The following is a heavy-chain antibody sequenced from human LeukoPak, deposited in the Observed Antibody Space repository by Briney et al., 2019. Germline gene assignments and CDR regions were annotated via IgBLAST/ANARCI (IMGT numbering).Heavy chain of an antibody. CDR1: GGSITTSVYY. V-gene: IGHV4-39*07. Sequence: SETLSLTCTVSGGSITTSVYYWGWIRQPPGKGLEWIGSVYSSGNAYYNPSLKSRVTISIDTSKKQFSLTLMSVTAADTAAYYCARDDRMNWFDPWGQGTLVIVSS. J-gene: IGHJ5*02. CDR3: ARDDRMNWFDP. CDR2: VYSSGNA.